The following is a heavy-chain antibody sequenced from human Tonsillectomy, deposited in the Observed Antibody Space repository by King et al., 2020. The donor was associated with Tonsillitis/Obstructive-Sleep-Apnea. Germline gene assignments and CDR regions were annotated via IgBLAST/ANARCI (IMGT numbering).Heavy chain of an antibody. CDR2: ISYDGSNK. J-gene: IGHJ4*02. CDR1: GFTFSSYA. V-gene: IGHV3-30*04. D-gene: IGHD6-6*01. Sequence: QVQLVESGGGVVQPGRSLRLSCAASGFTFSSYAMHWVRQAPGKGLEWVAVISYDGSNKYYADSVKGRFTISRDNSKNTLYLQMNSLRAEDTAVYYCAREGMSSSDYWGQGTLVTVSS. CDR3: AREGMSSSDY.